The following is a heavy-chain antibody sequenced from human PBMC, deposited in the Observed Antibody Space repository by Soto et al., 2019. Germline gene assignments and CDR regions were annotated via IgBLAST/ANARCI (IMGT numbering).Heavy chain of an antibody. CDR2: IWYDGSNK. D-gene: IGHD2-15*01. CDR3: ASGCSGGSCYSNDWYFDL. CDR1: GFTFSSYG. V-gene: IGHV3-33*01. Sequence: TGGSLRLSCAASGFTFSSYGMHWVRQAPGKGLEWVAVIWYDGSNKYYADSVKGRFTISRDNSKNTLYLQMNSLRAEDTAVYYCASGCSGGSCYSNDWYFDLWGRGTLVTVSS. J-gene: IGHJ2*01.